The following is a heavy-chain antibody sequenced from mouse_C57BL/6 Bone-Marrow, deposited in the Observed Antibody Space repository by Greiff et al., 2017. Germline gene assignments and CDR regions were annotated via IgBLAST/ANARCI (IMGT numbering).Heavy chain of an antibody. CDR3: ARPYYYYGSSFDY. CDR1: GYSFTSYY. J-gene: IGHJ2*01. Sequence: VQLQQSGPELVKPRASVKISCKASGYSFTSYYIHWVKQRPGQGLEWIGWIYPGSGNTKYNEKFKGKATLTADTSSSTAYMQLSSLTSEDSAVYYCARPYYYYGSSFDYWGQGTTLTVSS. V-gene: IGHV1-66*01. CDR2: IYPGSGNT. D-gene: IGHD1-1*01.